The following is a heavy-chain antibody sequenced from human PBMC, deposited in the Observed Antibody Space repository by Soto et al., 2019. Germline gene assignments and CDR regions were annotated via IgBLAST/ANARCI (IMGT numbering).Heavy chain of an antibody. CDR2: IKKDGSEK. J-gene: IGHJ6*02. CDR3: ARDADASGWYHYGMDI. V-gene: IGHV3-7*01. Sequence: GGSLRLSCAASGFSLSPYLMNWARQAPGKGLEWVANIKKDGSEKYYVDSVKGRFFISRDNAKNSLYLQLNSLRAEDTAVYYCARDADASGWYHYGMDIWGQGTLVTVSS. D-gene: IGHD6-19*01. CDR1: GFSLSPYL.